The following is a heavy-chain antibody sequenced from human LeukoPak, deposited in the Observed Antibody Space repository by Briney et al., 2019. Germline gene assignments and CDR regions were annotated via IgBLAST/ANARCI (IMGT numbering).Heavy chain of an antibody. J-gene: IGHJ4*02. V-gene: IGHV3-23*01. CDR2: ITSGGGDT. Sequence: GGSLRLSCAASGFTFNSYAMSWVRQAPGKGLEWVSAITSGGGDTYHHDSVNGRFTISRDNSKNTLYLQMNSPRAEDTAIYYCAKGSSSSRPYYFDYWAPGTLVTVSS. CDR3: AKGSSSSRPYYFDY. D-gene: IGHD6-6*01. CDR1: GFTFNSYA.